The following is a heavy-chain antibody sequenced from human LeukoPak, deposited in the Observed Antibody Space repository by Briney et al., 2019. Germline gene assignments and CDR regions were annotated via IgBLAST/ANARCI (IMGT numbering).Heavy chain of an antibody. CDR3: ATLRGASTAVFDS. D-gene: IGHD2-21*02. V-gene: IGHV4-59*08. CDR1: GGSINYDY. Sequence: PSETLSLTCTVSGGSINYDYWSWIRQSPGGRLEWIGYIHYSGATNYSPSLNSRVTMSVYTSKNQFSLKLSSVTAADTALYYCATLRGASTAVFDSWGQGTLVTVSS. J-gene: IGHJ4*02. CDR2: IHYSGAT.